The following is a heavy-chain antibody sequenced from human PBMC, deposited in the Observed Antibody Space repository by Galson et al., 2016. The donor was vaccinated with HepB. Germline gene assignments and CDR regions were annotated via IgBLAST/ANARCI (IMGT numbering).Heavy chain of an antibody. D-gene: IGHD6-19*01. V-gene: IGHV3-23*01. CDR2: IRGDGSAT. Sequence: SLRLSCAASGFTSTNYAMTWVRQAPGRGLEWVSTIRGDGSATLYADSVKGRFAIPTDSSKNTLYLLMSGLRAEDTAVYYCAKAQPTHTIGWGGAFDVWGQGTMVTVFS. CDR1: GFTSTNYA. CDR3: AKAQPTHTIGWGGAFDV. J-gene: IGHJ3*01.